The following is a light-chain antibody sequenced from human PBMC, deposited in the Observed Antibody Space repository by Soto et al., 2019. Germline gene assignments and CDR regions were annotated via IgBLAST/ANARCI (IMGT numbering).Light chain of an antibody. J-gene: IGKJ1*01. CDR2: DAS. CDR3: QQYGDSLLT. V-gene: IGKV3-20*01. CDR1: QIVTGDY. Sequence: VFTQSACTLSLSPGEGATLSCRASQIVTGDYLAWYQQKPGQAPRLLMYDASTRATGIPDRFSGSGSGTDFTLIISRLEPEDFAVYYCQQYGDSLLTFGQGTKVDIK.